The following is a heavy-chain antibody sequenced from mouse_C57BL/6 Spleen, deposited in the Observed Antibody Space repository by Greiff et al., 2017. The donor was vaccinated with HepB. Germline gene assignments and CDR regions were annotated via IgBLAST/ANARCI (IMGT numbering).Heavy chain of an antibody. V-gene: IGHV1-59*01. Sequence: VQLQQPGAELVRPGTSVKLSCKASGYTFTSYWMHWVKQRPGQGLEWIGLIDPSDSYTNYNQKFKGKATLTVDTSSSTAYMQLSSLTSEDSAVYYCARGGATVVATPYYLDYWGQGTTLTVSS. CDR1: GYTFTSYW. D-gene: IGHD1-1*01. CDR3: ARGGATVVATPYYLDY. J-gene: IGHJ2*01. CDR2: IDPSDSYT.